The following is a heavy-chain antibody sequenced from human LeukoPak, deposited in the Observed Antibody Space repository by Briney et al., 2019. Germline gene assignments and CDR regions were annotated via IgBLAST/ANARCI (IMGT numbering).Heavy chain of an antibody. CDR1: GYSISSGYY. D-gene: IGHD3-10*01. V-gene: IGHV4-38-2*01. CDR3: ARSRGSGNWFDP. Sequence: SQTLSLTCAVSGYSISSGYYWGWIRQPPGKGLEWIGSIYHRGSTYYNPSLKSRVTISVDTSKNQFSLKLSSVTAADTAVYYCARSRGSGNWFDPWGRGTMVTVS. J-gene: IGHJ5*02. CDR2: IYHRGST.